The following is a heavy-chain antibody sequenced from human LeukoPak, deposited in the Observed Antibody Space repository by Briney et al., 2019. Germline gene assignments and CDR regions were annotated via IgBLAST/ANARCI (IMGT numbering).Heavy chain of an antibody. CDR2: ITWNSGSI. D-gene: IGHD3-22*01. J-gene: IGHJ5*02. Sequence: GGSLRLFCAASGFTFDDYAMHWVRQTAGKRLERVSGITWNSGSIGYAASVKGRFTISRDNAKNSLYLQMNSLRAEDTALYYCAKASSYDSAFNWLDPWGQGTQVTVSS. CDR3: AKASSYDSAFNWLDP. V-gene: IGHV3-9*01. CDR1: GFTFDDYA.